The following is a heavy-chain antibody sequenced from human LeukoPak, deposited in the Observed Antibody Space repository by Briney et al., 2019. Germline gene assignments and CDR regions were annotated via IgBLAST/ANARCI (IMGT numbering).Heavy chain of an antibody. CDR1: GDSVSSNSAA. Sequence: SQTLSLTCAISGDSVSSNSAAWNWIRQSPSRGLEWRGRTYYRSKWYNDYAVSVKGRIAINPDTSKNQFSLRLNSVTPEDTAVYYCARAKGRSPLFDYWGQGTLVTVSS. J-gene: IGHJ4*02. CDR2: TYYRSKWYN. D-gene: IGHD6-13*01. V-gene: IGHV6-1*01. CDR3: ARAKGRSPLFDY.